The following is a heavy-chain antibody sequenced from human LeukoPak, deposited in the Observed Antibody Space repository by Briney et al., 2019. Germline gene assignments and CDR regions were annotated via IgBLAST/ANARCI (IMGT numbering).Heavy chain of an antibody. CDR1: GGSISSYY. D-gene: IGHD6-19*01. Sequence: SETLSLTCTVSGGSISSYYWSWIRQPPGKGPEWIGYIYYSGSTNYNPSLKSRVTISVDTSKNQFSLKLSSVTAADTAVYYCARVNQAVAGTPFDYWGQGTLVTVSS. CDR2: IYYSGST. J-gene: IGHJ4*02. CDR3: ARVNQAVAGTPFDY. V-gene: IGHV4-59*01.